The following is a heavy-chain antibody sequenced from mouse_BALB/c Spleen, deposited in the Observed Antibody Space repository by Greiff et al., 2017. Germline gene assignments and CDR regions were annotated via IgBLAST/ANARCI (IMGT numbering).Heavy chain of an antibody. J-gene: IGHJ2*01. CDR3: TKLSRQLGRVFDY. D-gene: IGHD3-2*01. V-gene: IGHV1-5*01. CDR2: IYPGNSDT. CDR1: GYSFTSYW. Sequence: VQLQQSGTVLARPGASVKMSCKASGYSFTSYWMHWVKQRPGQGLEWIGAIYPGNSDTSYNQKFKGKAKLTAVTSASTAYMELSSLTNEDSAVYYCTKLSRQLGRVFDYWGQGTTLTVSS.